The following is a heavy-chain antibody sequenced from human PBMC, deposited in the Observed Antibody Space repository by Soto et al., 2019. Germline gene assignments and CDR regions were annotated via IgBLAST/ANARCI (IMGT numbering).Heavy chain of an antibody. CDR1: GYSFTSYW. CDR2: IDPSDSYT. Sequence: GESLKISCKGSGYSFTSYWISWVRQMPGKGLEWMGRIDPSDSYTNYSPSFQGHVTISADKSISTAYLQWSSLKASDTAMYYCATRGYCSGGSCSDYYYYGMDVWGQGTTVTVSS. V-gene: IGHV5-10-1*01. D-gene: IGHD2-15*01. J-gene: IGHJ6*02. CDR3: ATRGYCSGGSCSDYYYYGMDV.